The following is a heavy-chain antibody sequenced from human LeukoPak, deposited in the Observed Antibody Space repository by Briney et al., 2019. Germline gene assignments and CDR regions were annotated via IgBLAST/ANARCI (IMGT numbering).Heavy chain of an antibody. CDR3: ARVDTGLGSALDI. J-gene: IGHJ3*02. D-gene: IGHD5-18*01. Sequence: SETLSLTCTVSGGSISSSSYYWGWIRQPPGKGLEWIGSIIYSGTTYYSSFLKSRVTISVDTSKHQFSLKLSSVTAADTAVYCCARVDTGLGSALDIWGQGTMVTVSS. CDR2: IIYSGTT. CDR1: GGSISSSSYY. V-gene: IGHV4-39*07.